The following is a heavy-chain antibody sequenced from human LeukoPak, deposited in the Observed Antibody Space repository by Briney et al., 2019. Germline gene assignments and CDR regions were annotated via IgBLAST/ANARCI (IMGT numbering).Heavy chain of an antibody. CDR1: GFTFSSYE. V-gene: IGHV3-48*03. CDR3: ARDGNDSSGYYPYYFDY. Sequence: GGSLRLSCAASGFTFSSYEMNWVRQAPGKGLEWVSYISSGGSTIYYADSVKGRFTISRDNAKNSLYLQMNSLRAEDTAVYYCARDGNDSSGYYPYYFDYWGQGTLVTVSS. D-gene: IGHD3-22*01. CDR2: ISSGGSTI. J-gene: IGHJ4*02.